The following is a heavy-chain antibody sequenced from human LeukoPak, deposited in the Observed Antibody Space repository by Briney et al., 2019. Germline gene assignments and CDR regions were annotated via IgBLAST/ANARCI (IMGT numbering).Heavy chain of an antibody. V-gene: IGHV4-34*01. CDR2: IYYSGST. CDR3: ARERGYIVVVPAAIFDY. J-gene: IGHJ4*02. D-gene: IGHD2-2*01. Sequence: SETLSLTCVVNSGSFSGYYWGWIRQPPGKGLEWIGSIYYSGSTYYNPSLKSRVTISVDTSKNQFSLKLSSVTAADTAVYYCARERGYIVVVPAAIFDYWGQGTLVTVSS. CDR1: SGSFSGYY.